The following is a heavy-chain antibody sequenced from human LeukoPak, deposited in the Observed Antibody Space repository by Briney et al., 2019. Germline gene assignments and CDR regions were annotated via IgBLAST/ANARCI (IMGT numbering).Heavy chain of an antibody. D-gene: IGHD2-15*01. J-gene: IGHJ4*02. CDR2: IYPGDSST. CDR3: ARRGYCSDNSCYYYDS. CDR1: GYGFISYW. Sequence: GESLRISCKSSGYGFISYWIGWVRQMPGKCPEWMGTIYPGDSSTRYSPSFQGEVTISVDKSIDTAYLQWSSLKASDTAIYYCARRGYCSDNSCYYYDSWGQGTLVTVSS. V-gene: IGHV5-51*01.